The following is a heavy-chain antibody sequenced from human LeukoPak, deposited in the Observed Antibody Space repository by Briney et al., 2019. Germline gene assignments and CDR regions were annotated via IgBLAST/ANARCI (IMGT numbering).Heavy chain of an antibody. V-gene: IGHV3-48*02. CDR2: ISSSSGTI. D-gene: IGHD5-12*01. CDR1: GFTFSTYS. J-gene: IGHJ4*02. Sequence: GGSLRLSCAASGFTFSTYSMKWVRQAPGKGLEWVSYISSSSGTIYYADSVKGRFTISRDNAENSLYLQMNSLRDEDTAVYYCARAMRSGYDYWGQGTLVTVSS. CDR3: ARAMRSGYDY.